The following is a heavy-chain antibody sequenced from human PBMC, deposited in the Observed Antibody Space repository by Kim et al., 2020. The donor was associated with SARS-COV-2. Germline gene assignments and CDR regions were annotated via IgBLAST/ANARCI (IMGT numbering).Heavy chain of an antibody. Sequence: GGSLRLSCVASGFSFRDYTMHWVRQVPDTGLEWVALVSYDGSDKHYEDSVKGRFTISRDNSENTLFLQMNSLRSADTGVYYCASANSGTWHTFESWGQGTQVTVSA. CDR3: ASANSGTWHTFES. D-gene: IGHD6-25*01. V-gene: IGHV3-30*03. CDR1: GFSFRDYT. CDR2: VSYDGSDK. J-gene: IGHJ4*02.